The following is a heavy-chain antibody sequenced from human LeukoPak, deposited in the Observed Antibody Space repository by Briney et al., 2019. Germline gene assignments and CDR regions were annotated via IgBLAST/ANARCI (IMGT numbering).Heavy chain of an antibody. Sequence: GGSLRLSCAASGFTFSSYSMNWVRQAPGKGLEWVSYISSSSSTIYYADSVKGRFTISRDNAKNSLYLQMNSLRAEDTAVYYCAKFPGSYGGDYYDSSGYSYWGQGTLVTVSS. V-gene: IGHV3-48*01. D-gene: IGHD3-22*01. J-gene: IGHJ4*02. CDR1: GFTFSSYS. CDR2: ISSSSSTI. CDR3: AKFPGSYGGDYYDSSGYSY.